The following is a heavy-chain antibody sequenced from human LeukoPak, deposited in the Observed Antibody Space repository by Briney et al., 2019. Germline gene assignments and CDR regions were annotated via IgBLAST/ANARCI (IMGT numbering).Heavy chain of an antibody. J-gene: IGHJ5*02. Sequence: WASVKVSCXASGYTFTGYYMHWVRQAPGQGLEWMGRINPNSGGTNYAQKFQGRVTMTRDTSISTAYMELSRLRSGDTAVYYCARDRLAYCGGDCYSSWFDPWGQGTLVTVSS. CDR3: ARDRLAYCGGDCYSSWFDP. CDR2: INPNSGGT. D-gene: IGHD2-21*02. V-gene: IGHV1-2*06. CDR1: GYTFTGYY.